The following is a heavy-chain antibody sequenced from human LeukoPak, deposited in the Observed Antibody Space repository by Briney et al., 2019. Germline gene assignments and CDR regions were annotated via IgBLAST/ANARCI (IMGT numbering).Heavy chain of an antibody. CDR2: IYYSGST. V-gene: IGHV4-39*01. J-gene: IGHJ5*02. Sequence: PSETLSLNCTVSGGSISSSSYYWGWIRQPPGKGLEWIGGIYYSGSTYYNPSLKSRVTISVDTSKNQFSLKLSSVTAADTAVYYCARLYYDFWSGYFVRWFDPWGQGTLVTVSS. CDR3: ARLYYDFWSGYFVRWFDP. D-gene: IGHD3-3*01. CDR1: GGSISSSSYY.